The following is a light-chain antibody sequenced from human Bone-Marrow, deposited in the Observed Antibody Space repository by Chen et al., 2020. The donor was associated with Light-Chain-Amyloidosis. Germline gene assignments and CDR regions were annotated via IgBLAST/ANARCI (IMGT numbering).Light chain of an antibody. CDR2: WAS. CDR1: QSVLTSSKNKNY. J-gene: IGKJ2*01. CDR3: QQYFSTPRT. V-gene: IGKV4-1*01. Sequence: DIVMTHFPDSLAVSLGERATINCKSSQSVLTSSKNKNYLAWYQQKPGQPPKLLIYWASTRDSGVPDRFSGSGSGTDFTLTISSLQAEDVAVYYCQQYFSTPRTFGQGTKLEIK.